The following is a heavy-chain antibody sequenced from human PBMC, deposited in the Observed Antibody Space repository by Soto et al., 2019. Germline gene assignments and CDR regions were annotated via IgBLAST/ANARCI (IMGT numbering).Heavy chain of an antibody. Sequence: EVLLLESGGGLGQPGGSLTLSCAASGFTFSIYAMSWVRQAPGKGLEWVSGIRGSGDRTDYADSVKGRFTISRDNSKNTLYLQMNSLRAEDTAIYYCAKPLWSGYFGGFDYWGQGTLVTVSS. CDR1: GFTFSIYA. CDR2: IRGSGDRT. V-gene: IGHV3-23*01. J-gene: IGHJ4*02. CDR3: AKPLWSGYFGGFDY. D-gene: IGHD3-3*01.